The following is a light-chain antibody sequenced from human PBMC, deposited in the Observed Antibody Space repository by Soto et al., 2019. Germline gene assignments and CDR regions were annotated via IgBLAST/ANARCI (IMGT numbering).Light chain of an antibody. CDR1: QSISHNY. CDR3: QLYSGSPWT. CDR2: GVS. Sequence: IVLTQSPGTLSLSPGERATLSCRASQSISHNYLAWYQQEPGQAPRLLIHGVSIRATGIPDRFSGSGSGTDFTLSISRLEPEDVAVYYCQLYSGSPWTFGQGTKVEIK. J-gene: IGKJ1*01. V-gene: IGKV3-20*01.